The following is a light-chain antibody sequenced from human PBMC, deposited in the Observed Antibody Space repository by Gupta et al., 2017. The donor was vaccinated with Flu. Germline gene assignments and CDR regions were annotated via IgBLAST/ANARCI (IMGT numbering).Light chain of an antibody. CDR2: VNSDGSH. CDR1: SGHSSYA. V-gene: IGLV4-69*01. Sequence: VKLTCTLSSGHSSYAIAWHQQQPEKGPRYLMKVNSDGSHSKGDGIPDRFSGSSSGAERYLXIXSLQSEXEADYYCQTWGTGNWVFGGGTKLTVL. J-gene: IGLJ3*02. CDR3: QTWGTGNWV.